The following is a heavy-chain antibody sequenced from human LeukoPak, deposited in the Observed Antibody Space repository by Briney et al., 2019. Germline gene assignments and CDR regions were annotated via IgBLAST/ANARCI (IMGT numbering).Heavy chain of an antibody. V-gene: IGHV3-23*01. Sequence: GGSLRLSCAASGFTFKNYAMSWVRQAPGKGLEWVSAISGGGDSTYYAESVKGRFTIFRDNAKNSLYLQMNSLRAEDTAVYYCASTLRVEFDYWGQGTLVTVSS. CDR3: ASTLRVEFDY. D-gene: IGHD2-8*01. J-gene: IGHJ4*02. CDR1: GFTFKNYA. CDR2: ISGGGDST.